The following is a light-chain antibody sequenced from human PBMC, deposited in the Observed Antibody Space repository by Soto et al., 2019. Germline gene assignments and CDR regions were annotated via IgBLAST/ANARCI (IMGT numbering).Light chain of an antibody. V-gene: IGLV2-14*01. CDR3: SSYTSSSTLL. J-gene: IGLJ1*01. CDR1: SSDVGGYNY. Sequence: QSVLTQPAPVSGSPGQSITISSTGTSSDVGGYNYVSWYQQHPGKAPKLMIYDVSNRPSGVSNRFSGSKSGNTASLTISGLQAEDEADYYCSSYTSSSTLLFGTGTKVTVL. CDR2: DVS.